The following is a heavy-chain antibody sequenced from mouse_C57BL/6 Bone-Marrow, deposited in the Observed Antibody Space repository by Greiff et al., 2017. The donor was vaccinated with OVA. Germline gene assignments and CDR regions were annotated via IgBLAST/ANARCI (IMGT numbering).Heavy chain of an antibody. Sequence: QVQLKQSGAELVRPGTSVKVSCKASGYAFTNYLIEWVKQRPGQGLEWIGVINPGSGGTNYNEKFKGKATLTADKSSSTAYMQLSSLTSEDSAVYFCARFHYYDYDGYFDVWGTGTTVTVSS. CDR2: INPGSGGT. CDR3: ARFHYYDYDGYFDV. D-gene: IGHD2-4*01. CDR1: GYAFTNYL. J-gene: IGHJ1*03. V-gene: IGHV1-54*01.